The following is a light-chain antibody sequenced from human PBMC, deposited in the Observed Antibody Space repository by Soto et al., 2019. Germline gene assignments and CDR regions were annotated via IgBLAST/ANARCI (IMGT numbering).Light chain of an antibody. J-gene: IGLJ3*02. CDR2: GNS. Sequence: QSVLTQPPSVSGAPGQRVTISCTGSSSNIGAGYDVHWYQQFPGAAPKLLIYGNSHRPSGVPDRFSGSKSVTSASLAITGLQAEDEADFYCQSYDSSLSGWVFGGGTKLTVL. CDR1: SSNIGAGYD. CDR3: QSYDSSLSGWV. V-gene: IGLV1-40*01.